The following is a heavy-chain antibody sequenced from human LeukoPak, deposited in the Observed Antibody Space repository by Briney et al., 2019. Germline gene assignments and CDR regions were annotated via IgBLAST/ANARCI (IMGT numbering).Heavy chain of an antibody. CDR3: AIDLSRTGTAGFAFDI. Sequence: GGSLRLSCAASGFTFSNYYMSWVRQAPGKGLEWVSYISSNGSTIYYADSVKGRFTISRNNAKNSLYLQMNRLRAEDAAVYYCAIDLSRTGTAGFAFDIWGQGTMVTVSS. D-gene: IGHD1-7*01. CDR2: ISSNGSTI. J-gene: IGHJ3*02. CDR1: GFTFSNYY. V-gene: IGHV3-11*01.